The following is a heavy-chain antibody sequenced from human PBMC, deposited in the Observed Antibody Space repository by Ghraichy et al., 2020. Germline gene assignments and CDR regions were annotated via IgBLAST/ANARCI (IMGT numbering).Heavy chain of an antibody. Sequence: ETLSLTCTVSGASITSYYWSWIRQPPGKGLEWIGYIYYSGSTNYNPSLKSRVTMSVDMSKKDVSLRLSSVTAADTAVYYCARHGDNWGAGPAPRGYYFAMDVWGQGTTVTVSS. V-gene: IGHV4-59*08. D-gene: IGHD7-27*01. J-gene: IGHJ6*02. CDR1: GASITSYY. CDR2: IYYSGST. CDR3: ARHGDNWGAGPAPRGYYFAMDV.